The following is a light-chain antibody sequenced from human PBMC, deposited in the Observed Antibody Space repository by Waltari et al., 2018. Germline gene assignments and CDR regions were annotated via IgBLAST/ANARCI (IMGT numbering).Light chain of an antibody. CDR1: QSVSSN. V-gene: IGKV3-15*01. CDR2: GAS. CDR3: QQYNNWPLMYT. J-gene: IGKJ2*01. Sequence: EIVMTQSPATLSVSPGERATLSCRASQSVSSNLAWDQQKPGQAPRLLIYGASTRATGIPARFSGSGSGTEFTLTISSLQSEDFAVYYCQQYNNWPLMYTFGQGTKLEIK.